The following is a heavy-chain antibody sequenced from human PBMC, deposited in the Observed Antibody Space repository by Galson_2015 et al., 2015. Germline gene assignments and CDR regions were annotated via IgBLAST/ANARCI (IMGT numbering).Heavy chain of an antibody. Sequence: SLRLSCAASGFTFSSYEMNWVRQAPGKGLEWISYISSSSSTIHYADSMKGRFTISRDNAKKSLYLQMNSLRAEDTAVYHCARSPSSGWSPFDYWGQGTLVTVSS. CDR3: ARSPSSGWSPFDY. V-gene: IGHV3-48*03. CDR1: GFTFSSYE. D-gene: IGHD6-19*01. CDR2: ISSSSSTI. J-gene: IGHJ4*02.